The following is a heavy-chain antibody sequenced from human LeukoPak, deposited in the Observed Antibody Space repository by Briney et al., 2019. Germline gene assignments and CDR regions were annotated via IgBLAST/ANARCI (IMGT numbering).Heavy chain of an antibody. J-gene: IGHJ4*02. Sequence: GGSLRLSCAAFGFTFSSYSMNWVRQAPGKGLEWVSSISSSSSYIYYADSVKGRFTISRDNAKNSLYLQMNSLRAEDTAVYYCARRHVGLVIIKPFDYWGQGTLVTVSS. CDR3: ARRHVGLVIIKPFDY. CDR2: ISSSSSYI. D-gene: IGHD3/OR15-3a*01. CDR1: GFTFSSYS. V-gene: IGHV3-21*01.